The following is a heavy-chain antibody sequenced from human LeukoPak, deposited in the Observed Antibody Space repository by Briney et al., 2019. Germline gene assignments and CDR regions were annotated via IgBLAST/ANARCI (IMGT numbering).Heavy chain of an antibody. CDR1: GYTFTGYY. CDR3: ARDERYDSSGYPFDY. CDR2: INPNSGVT. Sequence: ASVKVSCKASGYTFTGYYMHWVRQAPGQGLEWMGWINPNSGVTDYAQNFQGRVTMTRDTSISTAYMELSRLRSDDTAVYYCARDERYDSSGYPFDYWGQGTLVTVSS. D-gene: IGHD3-22*01. V-gene: IGHV1-2*02. J-gene: IGHJ4*02.